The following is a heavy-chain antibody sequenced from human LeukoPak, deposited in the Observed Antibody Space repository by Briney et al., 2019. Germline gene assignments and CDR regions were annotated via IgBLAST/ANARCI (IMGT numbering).Heavy chain of an antibody. D-gene: IGHD5-18*01. Sequence: PGGSLRLSCTTSGFTFSSYALSWVRQAPGKGLEWVSGIRVSGSTYYPDSVTGRFTISRDNSENTLYLQMSGLRAEDTAIYYCARDRHTAMVYYYYYMDVWGTGTTVTVSS. CDR2: IRVSGST. V-gene: IGHV3-23*01. CDR1: GFTFSSYA. J-gene: IGHJ6*03. CDR3: ARDRHTAMVYYYYYMDV.